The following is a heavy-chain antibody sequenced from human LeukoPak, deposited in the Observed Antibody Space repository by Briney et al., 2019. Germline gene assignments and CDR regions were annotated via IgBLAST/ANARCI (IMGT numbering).Heavy chain of an antibody. Sequence: ASVKVSCKASGYTFTSYYMHWVRQAPGQGLEWMGIINPSGGSTSYAQKFQGRVTMTRDTSTSTAYMELRSLRSDDTAVYYCARVGSSTTTPFDYWGQGTLVTVSS. V-gene: IGHV1-46*01. CDR1: GYTFTSYY. CDR2: INPSGGST. J-gene: IGHJ4*02. CDR3: ARVGSSTTTPFDY. D-gene: IGHD1-26*01.